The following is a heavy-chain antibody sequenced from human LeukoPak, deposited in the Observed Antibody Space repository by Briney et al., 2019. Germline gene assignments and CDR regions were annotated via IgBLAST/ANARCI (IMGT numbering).Heavy chain of an antibody. Sequence: GGSLRLSCAASGFTVSSNYMSWVPQAPGRGREWVSVIYSGGSTYYADSVKGRFTISRDNSKNTLYLQMNSLRAEDTAVYYCARAVGYSGYVGAFDIWGQGTMVTVSS. CDR3: ARAVGYSGYVGAFDI. V-gene: IGHV3-53*01. J-gene: IGHJ3*02. CDR2: IYSGGST. D-gene: IGHD5-12*01. CDR1: GFTVSSNY.